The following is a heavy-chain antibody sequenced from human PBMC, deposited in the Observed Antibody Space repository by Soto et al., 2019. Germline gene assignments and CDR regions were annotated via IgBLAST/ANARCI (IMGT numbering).Heavy chain of an antibody. CDR3: ARVHCSSTRCYSEYYYGMDV. J-gene: IGHJ6*02. Sequence: QVQLQQWGAGLLKPSETLSLTCAVYGGSFSGYYWSWLRQPPGKGLEWIGEINHSGGTNYNPSLKRRVTISVDTSKNQFSLKLSSVTAADTAVYYCARVHCSSTRCYSEYYYGMDVWGQGTTVTVSS. V-gene: IGHV4-34*01. CDR2: INHSGGT. D-gene: IGHD2-2*02. CDR1: GGSFSGYY.